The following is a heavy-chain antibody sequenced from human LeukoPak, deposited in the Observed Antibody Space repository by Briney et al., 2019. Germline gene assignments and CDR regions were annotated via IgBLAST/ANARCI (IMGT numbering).Heavy chain of an antibody. CDR2: IYSGGST. V-gene: IGHV3-66*02. CDR1: GFTVSSNY. D-gene: IGHD1-26*01. CDR3: ARDRPGGSYLFDI. Sequence: GGSLRLSCAASGFTVSSNYMNWVRQAPGKGLEWVSVIYSGGSTYYADSVKGRFTISRDNSKNALYLQMNSLRAEDTAVYYCARDRPGGSYLFDIWGQGTMVTVSS. J-gene: IGHJ3*02.